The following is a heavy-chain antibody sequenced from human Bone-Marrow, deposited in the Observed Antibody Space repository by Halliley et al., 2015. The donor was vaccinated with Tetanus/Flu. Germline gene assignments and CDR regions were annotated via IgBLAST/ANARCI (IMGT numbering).Heavy chain of an antibody. CDR2: YYYGGNT. D-gene: IGHD1-26*01. J-gene: IGHJ4*02. CDR3: ASLGQTSGTSFDN. CDR1: GVSIGSHF. Sequence: TLSLTCTVSGVSIGSHFWCWVRQPPGKGLEWVGCYYYGGNTYYSPLLDGRVIILVDTSKNQFSLSLNSVTAADTALYYCASLGQTSGTSFDNWGLGIPVTVSS. V-gene: IGHV4-59*08.